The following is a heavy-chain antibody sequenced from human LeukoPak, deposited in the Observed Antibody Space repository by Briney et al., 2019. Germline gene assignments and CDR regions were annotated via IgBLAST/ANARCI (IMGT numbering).Heavy chain of an antibody. V-gene: IGHV3-74*01. CDR1: RFTFSDYW. D-gene: IGHD3-10*01. J-gene: IGHJ4*02. CDR3: VLHPPYGSGGYIDS. Sequence: GGSLTLSCAASRFTFSDYWMHWVRHAPGKGLVWVSRINSDGRSTNYADSVKGRFTISRDNAKNTLFLQMNSLRVEDTAVYFCVLHPPYGSGGYIDSWGQGTLVTVSS. CDR2: INSDGRST.